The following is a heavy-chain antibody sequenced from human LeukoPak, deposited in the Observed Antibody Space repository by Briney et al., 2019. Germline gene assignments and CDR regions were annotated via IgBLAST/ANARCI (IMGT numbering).Heavy chain of an antibody. CDR1: GGSFSGYY. D-gene: IGHD2-15*01. CDR3: ARHGCSGGSCYLNWDAYNFDY. CDR2: IYYSGST. J-gene: IGHJ4*02. Sequence: SETLSLTCAVYGGSFSGYYWSWIRQPPGKGLEWIGSIYYSGSTYYNPSLKSRVTISVDTSKNQFSLKLSSVTAADTAVYYCARHGCSGGSCYLNWDAYNFDYWGQGTLVTVSS. V-gene: IGHV4-34*01.